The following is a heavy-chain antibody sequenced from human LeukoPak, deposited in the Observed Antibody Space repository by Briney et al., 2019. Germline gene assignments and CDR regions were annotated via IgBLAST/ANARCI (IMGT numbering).Heavy chain of an antibody. Sequence: GGSLRLSCAASGFTFNTYGMSWVRQAPGKGPEWVSGISGSGGATYYADSVKGRFTISRDNAKNTLYLQMNSLRAEDTAVYYCARGGSGWYSYYFDYWGQGTLVTVSS. CDR2: ISGSGGAT. J-gene: IGHJ4*02. D-gene: IGHD6-19*01. CDR3: ARGGSGWYSYYFDY. CDR1: GFTFNTYG. V-gene: IGHV3-23*01.